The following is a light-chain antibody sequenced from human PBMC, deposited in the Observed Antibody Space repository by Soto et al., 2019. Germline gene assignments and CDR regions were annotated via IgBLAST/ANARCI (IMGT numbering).Light chain of an antibody. CDR1: QSVSSN. V-gene: IGKV3-15*01. CDR3: QQYGGSPRT. Sequence: EIVMTQSPATLSVSPGARAPLSCRASQSVSSNLAWYQQKPGQAPRLLIYGASTRATGIPARFSGSGSGTDFTLTITRLEPEDFAVYYCQQYGGSPRTFGQGTRLEI. J-gene: IGKJ5*01. CDR2: GAS.